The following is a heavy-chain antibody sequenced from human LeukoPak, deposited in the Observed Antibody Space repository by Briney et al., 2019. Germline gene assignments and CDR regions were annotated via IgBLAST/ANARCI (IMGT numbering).Heavy chain of an antibody. J-gene: IGHJ1*01. Sequence: GGPLRLSCAASGFTFSSYSMNWVRQAPGKGLEWVSSISTGSRYIYYADSVKGRFTISRDNGKNLLYLQMNSLRAEDTAVYYCARDLTTSSTAYFHHWGQGTLVTVSS. D-gene: IGHD6-6*01. CDR1: GFTFSSYS. CDR2: ISTGSRYI. V-gene: IGHV3-21*01. CDR3: ARDLTTSSTAYFHH.